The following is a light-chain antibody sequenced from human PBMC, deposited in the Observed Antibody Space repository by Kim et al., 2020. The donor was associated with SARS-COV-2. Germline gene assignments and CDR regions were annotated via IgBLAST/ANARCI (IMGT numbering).Light chain of an antibody. Sequence: SSELTQDPDVSVALGQTVRITCQGDSLRSYYATWYQQKPGQAPILVIYGKNNRPSGIPDRFSGSSSGNTASLTITGAQAEDEADYYCNSRDSGDKVIFGGGTQRTVL. J-gene: IGLJ2*01. CDR3: NSRDSGDKVI. CDR1: SLRSYY. V-gene: IGLV3-19*01. CDR2: GKN.